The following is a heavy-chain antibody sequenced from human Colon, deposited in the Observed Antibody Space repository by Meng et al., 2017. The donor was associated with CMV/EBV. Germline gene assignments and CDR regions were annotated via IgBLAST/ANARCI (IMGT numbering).Heavy chain of an antibody. J-gene: IGHJ5*02. D-gene: IGHD3-3*01. V-gene: IGHV1-18*01. Sequence: YGISWVRQAPGQGLEWMGWISAYNGNTNYAQKLQGRVTMTTDTSTSTAYMELRSLRSDDTAVYYCARDRPRSLDFWSGYFPVDWFDPWGQGTLVTVSS. CDR3: ARDRPRSLDFWSGYFPVDWFDP. CDR1: YG. CDR2: ISAYNGNT.